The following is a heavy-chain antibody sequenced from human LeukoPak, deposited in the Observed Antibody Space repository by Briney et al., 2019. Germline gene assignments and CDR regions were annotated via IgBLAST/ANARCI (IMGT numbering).Heavy chain of an antibody. J-gene: IGHJ4*02. Sequence: GESLQISCAASGFTFSSYEMNWGRQAPGKGLEWVSYISSSGSTIYYADSVKGRFTISRDNAKNSLYLQMNSLRAEDTAVYYCARTGNYGDYVGYWGQGTLVTVSS. D-gene: IGHD4-17*01. V-gene: IGHV3-48*03. CDR2: ISSSGSTI. CDR3: ARTGNYGDYVGY. CDR1: GFTFSSYE.